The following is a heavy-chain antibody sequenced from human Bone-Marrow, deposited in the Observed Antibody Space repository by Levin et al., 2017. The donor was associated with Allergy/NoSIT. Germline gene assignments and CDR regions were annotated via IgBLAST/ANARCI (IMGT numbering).Heavy chain of an antibody. D-gene: IGHD2-8*01. CDR2: FYYSGST. J-gene: IGHJ4*02. V-gene: IGHV4-39*01. CDR3: ARHSAPYCASGVCLYFDY. CDR1: GGSISSTSYY. Sequence: SQTLSLTCTVSGGSISSTSYYWGWIRQPPGTGLEWIGSFYYSGSTYYNPSLKSRVTLSVDTPKNQFSLRLSSVTAADTAVYYCARHSAPYCASGVCLYFDYWGQGSLVTISS.